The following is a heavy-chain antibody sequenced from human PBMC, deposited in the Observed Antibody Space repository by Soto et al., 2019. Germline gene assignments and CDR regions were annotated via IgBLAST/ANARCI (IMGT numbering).Heavy chain of an antibody. CDR2: IYPGDSDT. CDR1: GYSFTSYW. V-gene: IGHV5-51*01. D-gene: IGHD3-3*01. J-gene: IGHJ6*02. Sequence: PGESLKISCKGSGYSFTSYWIGWVRQMPGKGLEWMGIIYPGDSDTRYSPSFQGQVTISADKSISTAYLQWSSLKASDTAMYYCTRLGSEWSWADNYYYYGMDVWGQGTTGTVSS. CDR3: TRLGSEWSWADNYYYYGMDV.